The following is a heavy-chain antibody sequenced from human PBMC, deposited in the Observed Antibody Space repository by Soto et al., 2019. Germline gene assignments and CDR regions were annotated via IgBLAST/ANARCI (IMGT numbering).Heavy chain of an antibody. J-gene: IGHJ4*02. V-gene: IGHV3-72*01. CDR2: SANKAAGHTT. CDR3: ARGKNSFDY. Sequence: GGSLRLSCAVSGFTFSDYYMDWVRQTPGKGLEWLARSANKAAGHTTEYAASVKGRFTISRDDSKNSLHLQMNSLKTEDTAVYYCARGKNSFDYWGQGTLVTISS. CDR1: GFTFSDYY.